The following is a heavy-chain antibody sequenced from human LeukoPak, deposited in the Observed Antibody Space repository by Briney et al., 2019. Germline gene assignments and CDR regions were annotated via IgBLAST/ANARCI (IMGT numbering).Heavy chain of an antibody. D-gene: IGHD3-3*01. J-gene: IGHJ6*03. Sequence: ASVKVSCKASGYTFTSYGISWVRQAPGQGLEWMGWISAYNGNTNYAQKLQGRVTMTTDTSTSTAYMELRSLRSDDTAVYYCARTYDFWSGYSSPPLYYMDVWGKGTTVTVSS. CDR1: GYTFTSYG. CDR3: ARTYDFWSGYSSPPLYYMDV. V-gene: IGHV1-18*01. CDR2: ISAYNGNT.